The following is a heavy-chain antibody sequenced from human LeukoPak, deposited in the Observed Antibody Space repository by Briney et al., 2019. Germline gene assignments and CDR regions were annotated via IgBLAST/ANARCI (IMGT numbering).Heavy chain of an antibody. CDR2: IYPGDSDT. CDR1: GDIITSYY. CDR3: ATLPYCSSTSCYAGWFDP. V-gene: IGHV5-51*01. J-gene: IGHJ5*02. D-gene: IGHD2-2*01. Sequence: ESLKISCKASGDIITSYYIIWLRQMPGKGLEWMGIIYPGDSDTRYSPSFQGQGTISADKSISNAYLQWRSLKASDNAMYYCATLPYCSSTSCYAGWFDPWGQGTLVTVSS.